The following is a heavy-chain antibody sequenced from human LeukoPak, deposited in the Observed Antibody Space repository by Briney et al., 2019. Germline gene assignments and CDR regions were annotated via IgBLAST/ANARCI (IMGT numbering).Heavy chain of an antibody. CDR1: GFTFSSYG. CDR3: AKGLKACGGDCSSTSPVAY. Sequence: GGSLRLSCAASGFTFSSYGMHWVRQAPGKGLEWVAVISYDGSNKYYADSVKGRFTISRDNSKNTLDLQMNSLRPEDTAVYYFAKGLKACGGDCSSTSPVAYWGQGTLVTVS. V-gene: IGHV3-30*18. J-gene: IGHJ4*02. D-gene: IGHD2-21*02. CDR2: ISYDGSNK.